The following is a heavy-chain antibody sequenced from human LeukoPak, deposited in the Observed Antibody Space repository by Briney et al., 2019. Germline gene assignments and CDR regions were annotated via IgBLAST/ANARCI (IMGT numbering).Heavy chain of an antibody. D-gene: IGHD1-26*01. CDR2: INPNSGGT. CDR3: ASLIVGATYDFDY. V-gene: IGHV1-2*02. Sequence: ASVKVSCKASGYTFTGYYMHWVRQAPGQGLEWMGWINPNSGGTNYAQKFQGRVTMTRDTSISTAYMELSRLRSDGTAVYYCASLIVGATYDFDYWGQGTLVTVSS. J-gene: IGHJ4*02. CDR1: GYTFTGYY.